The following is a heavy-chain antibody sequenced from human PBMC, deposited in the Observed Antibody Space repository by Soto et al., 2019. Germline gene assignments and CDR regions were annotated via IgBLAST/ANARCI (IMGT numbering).Heavy chain of an antibody. D-gene: IGHD2-2*01. CDR1: GYTFTSYD. Sequence: ASVKVSCKASGYTFTSYDINWVRQATGQGLEWMGWMNPNSGNTGYAQKFQGRVTMTRNTSISTAYMELSSLRSEDTAVYYCARARRVPAAAYYYYYYMDVWGKGTTVPSP. CDR2: MNPNSGNT. V-gene: IGHV1-8*01. CDR3: ARARRVPAAAYYYYYYMDV. J-gene: IGHJ6*03.